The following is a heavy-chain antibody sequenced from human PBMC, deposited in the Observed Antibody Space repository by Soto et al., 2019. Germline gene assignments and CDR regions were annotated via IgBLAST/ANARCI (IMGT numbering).Heavy chain of an antibody. D-gene: IGHD2-2*01. CDR2: INWNGGST. CDR1: GFTFDDYG. V-gene: IGHV3-20*01. J-gene: IGHJ6*03. Sequence: GWSLRLSCAASGFTFDDYGMSWVRQTPGKGLEWVSGINWNGGSTGYADSVKGRFTISRDNAKNSLYLQMNSLRAEDTALYHCARVGYCSSTSCYSYYYYMDVWGKGTTVTVSS. CDR3: ARVGYCSSTSCYSYYYYMDV.